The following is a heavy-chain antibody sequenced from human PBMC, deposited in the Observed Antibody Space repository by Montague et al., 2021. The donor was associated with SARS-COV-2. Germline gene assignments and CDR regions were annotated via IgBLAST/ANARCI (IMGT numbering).Heavy chain of an antibody. CDR2: IYSGGST. D-gene: IGHD3-10*01. V-gene: IGHV3-66*02. J-gene: IGHJ6*02. CDR1: GFTVSSNY. CDR3: ARDQRRYGSGSYYGPHYYYYGMDV. Sequence: SLRLSCAASGFTVSSNYMSWVRQAPGKGLEWASVIYSGGSTYHADSVKGRFTISRDNSKNTLYLQMNSLRAEDTAVYYCARDQRRYGSGSYYGPHYYYYGMDVWGQGTTVTVSS.